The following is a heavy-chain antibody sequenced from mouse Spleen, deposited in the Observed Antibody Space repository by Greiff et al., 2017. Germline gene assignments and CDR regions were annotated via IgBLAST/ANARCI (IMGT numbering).Heavy chain of an antibody. CDR2: IWSDGST. D-gene: IGHD2-3*01. Sequence: VKLQQSGPGLVAPSQSLSITCTVSGFSLTSYGVHWVRQPPGKGLEWLVVIWSDGSTTYNSALKSRLSISKDNSKSQVFLKMNSLQTDDTAMYYCASDGYYVGAMDYWGQGTSVTVSS. V-gene: IGHV2-6*02. CDR1: GFSLTSYG. CDR3: ASDGYYVGAMDY. J-gene: IGHJ4*01.